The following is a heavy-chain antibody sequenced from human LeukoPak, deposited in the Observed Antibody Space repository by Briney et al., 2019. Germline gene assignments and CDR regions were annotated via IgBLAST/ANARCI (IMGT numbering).Heavy chain of an antibody. CDR2: IYTSGST. CDR3: ARDYGGINGLSAFDI. D-gene: IGHD3-16*01. V-gene: IGHV4-61*02. J-gene: IGHJ3*02. Sequence: PSETLSLTCTVSGGSISSGSYYWSWLRQRAGTGLEWIGRIYTSGSTNYNPSLKSRVTISVDTSKNQFSLKLSPVTAADTAVYYCARDYGGINGLSAFDIWGQGTMVTVSS. CDR1: GGSISSGSYY.